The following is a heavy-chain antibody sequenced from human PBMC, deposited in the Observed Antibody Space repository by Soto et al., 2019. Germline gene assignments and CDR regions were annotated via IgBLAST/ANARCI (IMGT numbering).Heavy chain of an antibody. Sequence: QITLKESGPSLVKPTQTLTLTCTFSVVSRSISCVGVGWIRLSSGKSLEWLALIYWDDDKRYSPSLKSRLTITNDTSNNQVFITTTNMDPVDTATYYSALKGGGNQILDYWGQGTLVTVSS. CDR1: VVSRSISCVG. CDR3: ALKGGGNQILDY. CDR2: IYWDDDK. D-gene: IGHD3-16*01. V-gene: IGHV2-5*02. J-gene: IGHJ4*02.